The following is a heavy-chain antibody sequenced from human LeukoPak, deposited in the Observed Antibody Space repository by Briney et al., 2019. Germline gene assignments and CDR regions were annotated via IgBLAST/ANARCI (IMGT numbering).Heavy chain of an antibody. V-gene: IGHV3-21*04. J-gene: IGHJ5*02. Sequence: GGSLRLSCAASGFTFSNYNMNWVRQAPGKAMEWVSSITSSGTYIFYADSVKGRFTISRDNAKNSLYLQMNSLRAEDTALYYCARGAYGDYRNWFDPWGQGTLVTVSS. CDR3: ARGAYGDYRNWFDP. CDR2: ITSSGTYI. D-gene: IGHD4-17*01. CDR1: GFTFSNYN.